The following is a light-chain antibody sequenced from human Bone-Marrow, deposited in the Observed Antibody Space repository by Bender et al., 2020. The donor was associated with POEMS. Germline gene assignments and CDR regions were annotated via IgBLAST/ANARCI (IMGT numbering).Light chain of an antibody. CDR2: QDN. Sequence: SYELTQPPSVSVSPGQTVSITCSGDELGNKYVCWYQQKPGQSPVLAIYQDNKSPPVSPDGFSASNSGNAATLTVIGTQAVDEAYYYCQAWDTNTLIFGGGTKLTVL. CDR1: ELGNKY. J-gene: IGLJ2*01. V-gene: IGLV3-1*01. CDR3: QAWDTNTLI.